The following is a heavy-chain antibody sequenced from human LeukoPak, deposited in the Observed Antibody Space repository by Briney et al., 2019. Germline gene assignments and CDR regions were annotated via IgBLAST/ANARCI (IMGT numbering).Heavy chain of an antibody. Sequence: RGSLRLSCAASGFTFSTYAMTWVRQAPGKGLEWVSAISAGGGTSYYADSVKGRFTISRDNSKNTLYLQMNSLRAEDTAVYYCAKLASSSFDYWGQGTLVTVSS. CDR2: ISAGGGTS. CDR3: AKLASSSFDY. V-gene: IGHV3-23*01. J-gene: IGHJ4*02. CDR1: GFTFSTYA. D-gene: IGHD2-15*01.